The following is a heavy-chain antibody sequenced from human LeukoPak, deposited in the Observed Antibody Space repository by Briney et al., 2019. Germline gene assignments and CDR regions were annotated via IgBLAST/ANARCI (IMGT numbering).Heavy chain of an antibody. CDR3: AKDSDFWSGYPNWFDP. Sequence: GGSLRLSCAASGFTFSSYGMHWVRQAPGKGLEWVAFIRDDGSNKYYADSVKGRFTISRDNSKNTLYLQMNSLRAEDTAVYYCAKDSDFWSGYPNWFDPWGQGTLVTVSS. D-gene: IGHD3-3*01. J-gene: IGHJ5*02. CDR1: GFTFSSYG. V-gene: IGHV3-30*02. CDR2: IRDDGSNK.